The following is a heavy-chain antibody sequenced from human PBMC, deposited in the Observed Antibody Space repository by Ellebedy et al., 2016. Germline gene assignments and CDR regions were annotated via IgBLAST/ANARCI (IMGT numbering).Heavy chain of an antibody. Sequence: SETLSLXXIASGGSVTSGSYYWSWIRQPPGKELEWIGHIYFSGSTNYNPSLKSRVTISLDTSKNQFSLRLSSVTAADTAVYYCARDVTYYYGSETRKAFEYWGQGTLVTVSS. CDR1: GGSVTSGSYY. J-gene: IGHJ4*02. CDR2: IYFSGST. CDR3: ARDVTYYYGSETRKAFEY. D-gene: IGHD3-10*01. V-gene: IGHV4-61*01.